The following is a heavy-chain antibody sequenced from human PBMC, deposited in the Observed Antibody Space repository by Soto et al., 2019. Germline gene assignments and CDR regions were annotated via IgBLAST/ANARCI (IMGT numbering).Heavy chain of an antibody. CDR1: GYTFTSYY. Sequence: QVQLVQSGAEVKKPGASVKVSCKASGYTFTSYYMHWVRQAPGQGLEWMGIINPSGGSTSYAQKFQGRVTMTKDTSTRTGYMELSSLRSDDTAVYYCARERGGNIVVVVAASRCYGMDVWGQGTTVTVSS. D-gene: IGHD2-15*01. J-gene: IGHJ6*02. V-gene: IGHV1-46*01. CDR3: ARERGGNIVVVVAASRCYGMDV. CDR2: INPSGGST.